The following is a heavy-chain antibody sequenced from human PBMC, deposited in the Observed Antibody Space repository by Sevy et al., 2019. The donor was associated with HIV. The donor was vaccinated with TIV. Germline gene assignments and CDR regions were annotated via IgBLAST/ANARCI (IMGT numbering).Heavy chain of an antibody. CDR1: GFTFSSYW. V-gene: IGHV3-7*03. CDR3: ARDEISYYYDSSGMGFDY. J-gene: IGHJ4*02. Sequence: GGSLRLSCAASGFTFSSYWMSWVRQAPGKGLEWVANIKQDGSEKYYVDSVKGRFTISRDNAKNSLYLQMNSLRAEDRAVYYCARDEISYYYDSSGMGFDYWGQGTLVTVSS. D-gene: IGHD3-22*01. CDR2: IKQDGSEK.